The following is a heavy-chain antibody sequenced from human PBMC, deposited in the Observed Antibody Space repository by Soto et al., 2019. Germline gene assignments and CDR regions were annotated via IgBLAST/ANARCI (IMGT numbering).Heavy chain of an antibody. J-gene: IGHJ4*02. CDR3: AKHVRPRYYYDTTGYYRDY. CDR2: ILYDGSKE. V-gene: IGHV3-30*18. Sequence: LRLSCTASGFSFNTYVMDWVRQAPGKGLEWVARILYDGSKEYYADPVKGRFTISRDNSKNTLYLQMDRLRVEDTAVYFCAKHVRPRYYYDTTGYYRDYWGQGTLVTVSS. CDR1: GFSFNTYV. D-gene: IGHD3-22*01.